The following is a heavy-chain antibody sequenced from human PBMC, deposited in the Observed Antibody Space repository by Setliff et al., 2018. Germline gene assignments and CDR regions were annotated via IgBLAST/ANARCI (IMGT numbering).Heavy chain of an antibody. CDR3: ARESVVVVTTTNYYYYIDV. CDR1: GGAFSNYG. D-gene: IGHD2-21*02. J-gene: IGHJ6*03. CDR2: IIPIFGTT. V-gene: IGHV1-69*05. Sequence: GASVKVSCKAPGGAFSNYGITWVRQAPGQGLEWMGGIIPIFGTTTYAQKFLGRVTITTDESSSTGYMELSSLRSEDTAVYFCARESVVVVTTTNYYYYIDVWGEGTTVTVSS.